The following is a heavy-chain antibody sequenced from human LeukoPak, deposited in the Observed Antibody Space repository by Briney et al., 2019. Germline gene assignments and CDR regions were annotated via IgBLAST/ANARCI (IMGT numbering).Heavy chain of an antibody. CDR3: ARPKITGRPNGGKYYYMDV. CDR1: GGSISPYY. Sequence: SETLSLTCTVSGGSISPYYWSWIRQPAGKGLEWIGRIYSSGSTNYNPSLKSRVTISVDTSKNQFSLKLSSVTAADTAVYYCARPKITGRPNGGKYYYMDVWGIGTTVTISS. CDR2: IYSSGST. J-gene: IGHJ6*03. D-gene: IGHD1-20*01. V-gene: IGHV4-4*07.